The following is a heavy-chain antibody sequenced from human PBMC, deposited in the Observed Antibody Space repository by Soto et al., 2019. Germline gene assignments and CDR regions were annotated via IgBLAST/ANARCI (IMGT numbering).Heavy chain of an antibody. V-gene: IGHV3-64*01. CDR1: GFTFSSYA. Sequence: GGSLRLSCAASGFTFSSYAMHWVRQAPGKGLEYVSAISSNGGSTYYANSVKGRFTISRDNSKNTLYLQMGSLRAEDMAVYYCARGLFSIWGSYRFNAFDSWGQGIRVTVSS. CDR3: ARGLFSIWGSYRFNAFDS. J-gene: IGHJ3*02. CDR2: ISSNGGST. D-gene: IGHD3-16*02.